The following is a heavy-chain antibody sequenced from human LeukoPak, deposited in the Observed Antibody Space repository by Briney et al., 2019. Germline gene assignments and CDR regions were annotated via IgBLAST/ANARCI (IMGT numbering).Heavy chain of an antibody. V-gene: IGHV3-23*01. Sequence: GGSLRLSCLTSGFTLSTNAMSWVRQAPGKGLEWVSAISKSGDHTYYAASAKGRFTIYRDNSKNTQYLQMNSLRAEDTAVYYCATSWGPDTSAFRWGRDGMDVWGQGTTVIVS. J-gene: IGHJ6*02. CDR3: ATSWGPDTSAFRWGRDGMDV. CDR2: ISKSGDHT. CDR1: GFTLSTNA. D-gene: IGHD3-16*01.